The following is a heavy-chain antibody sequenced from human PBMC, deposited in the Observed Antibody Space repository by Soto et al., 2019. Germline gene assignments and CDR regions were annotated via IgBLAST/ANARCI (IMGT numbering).Heavy chain of an antibody. J-gene: IGHJ6*02. CDR2: IYYSGST. V-gene: IGHV4-59*01. CDR3: ARDRGYCSGGSCYFHYYYGMDF. D-gene: IGHD2-15*01. CDR1: GGSISSYY. Sequence: PSETLSLTCTVSGGSISSYYWSWIRQPPGKGLEWIGYIYYSGSTNYNPSLKSRVTISVDTSKNQFSLKLSSVTAADTAVYYCARDRGYCSGGSCYFHYYYGMDFWGQGTMVTVSS.